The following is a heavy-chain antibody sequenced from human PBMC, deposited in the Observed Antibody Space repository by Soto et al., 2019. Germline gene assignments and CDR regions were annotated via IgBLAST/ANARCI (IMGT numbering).Heavy chain of an antibody. V-gene: IGHV3-30-3*01. Sequence: GGSLRLSCAASGFTFSSYAMHWVRQAQGKGLEWVAVISYDGSNKYYADSVKGRFTISRDNSKNTLYLQMNSLRAEDTAVYYCARGLVDSYGSYYYYGMDVWGQGTTVTVSS. J-gene: IGHJ6*02. CDR3: ARGLVDSYGSYYYYGMDV. D-gene: IGHD5-18*01. CDR1: GFTFSSYA. CDR2: ISYDGSNK.